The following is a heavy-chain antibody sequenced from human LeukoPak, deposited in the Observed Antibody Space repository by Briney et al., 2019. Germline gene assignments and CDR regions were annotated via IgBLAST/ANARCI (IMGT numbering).Heavy chain of an antibody. J-gene: IGHJ4*02. Sequence: GASVKVSCKASGYTFTSYYMHWVRQAPGQGLEWMGWINPNSGGTNYAQKFQGRVTMTRDTSINTAYMELSRLRSDDTAVYYCARVSVAGTRRWDYWGQGTLVTVSS. CDR2: INPNSGGT. D-gene: IGHD6-19*01. CDR3: ARVSVAGTRRWDY. V-gene: IGHV1-2*02. CDR1: GYTFTSYY.